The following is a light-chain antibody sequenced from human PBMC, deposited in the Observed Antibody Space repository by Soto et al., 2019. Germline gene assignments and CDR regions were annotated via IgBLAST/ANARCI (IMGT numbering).Light chain of an antibody. V-gene: IGKV3-15*01. J-gene: IGKJ1*01. Sequence: EIVLTQSPGTLSLSQGERATLSCRASHSVSSTYLAWYQQKPGQAPRLLIYDASTRATGIPDRFSGSGSETEFTLTISSLQSEDYAIYYCQQYNNWPPWTFGQGTKVDI. CDR1: HSVSSTY. CDR2: DAS. CDR3: QQYNNWPPWT.